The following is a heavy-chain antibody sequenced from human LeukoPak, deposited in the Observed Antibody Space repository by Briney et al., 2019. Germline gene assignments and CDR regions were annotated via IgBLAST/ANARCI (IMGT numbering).Heavy chain of an antibody. CDR1: GFTFSSYT. CDR2: ISYDGSKK. V-gene: IGHV3-30-3*01. Sequence: PGGSLRLSCAASGFTFSSYTMHWVRQAPGKGLEWVAVISYDGSKKYYADSVKGRFTISRDNSKNTLYLQMNSLRAEDTAVYYCAREGWIFAAFDIWGQGTMVTVSS. D-gene: IGHD3-3*01. J-gene: IGHJ3*02. CDR3: AREGWIFAAFDI.